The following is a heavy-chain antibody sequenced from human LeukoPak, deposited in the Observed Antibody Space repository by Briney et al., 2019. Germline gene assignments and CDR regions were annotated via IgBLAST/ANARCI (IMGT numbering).Heavy chain of an antibody. CDR2: IYTSGST. V-gene: IGHV4-61*02. CDR3: ARVRDYYDSSGYSRYYFDY. J-gene: IGHJ4*02. Sequence: TSETLSLTCTVSGYSISSGYYWSWIRQPAGKGLEWIGRIYTSGSTNYNPSLKSRVTMSVDTSKNQFSLKLSSVTAADTAVYYCARVRDYYDSSGYSRYYFDYWGQGTLVTVSS. D-gene: IGHD3-22*01. CDR1: GYSISSGYY.